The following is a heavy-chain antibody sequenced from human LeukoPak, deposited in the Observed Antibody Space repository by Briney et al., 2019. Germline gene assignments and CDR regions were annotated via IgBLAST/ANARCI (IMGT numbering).Heavy chain of an antibody. CDR1: GYTFTSYD. CDR2: LNPNSGNT. J-gene: IGHJ6*02. V-gene: IGHV1-8*01. Sequence: ASVKVSCKASGYTFTSYDINWVRQATGQGLEWMGWLNPNSGNTGYAQKFQGRVTMTRNTSISTAYMELSSLRSEDTAVYYCARGWGYYGSGSFVPLGMDVWGQGTTVTVSS. D-gene: IGHD3-10*01. CDR3: ARGWGYYGSGSFVPLGMDV.